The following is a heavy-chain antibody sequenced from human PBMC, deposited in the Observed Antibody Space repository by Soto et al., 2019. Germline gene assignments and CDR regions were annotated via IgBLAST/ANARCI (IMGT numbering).Heavy chain of an antibody. CDR3: ARGWFGPDV. V-gene: IGHV3-74*01. Sequence: EVQLVESGGGLVQPGGSLRLSCAGSGFTLSGRSMHWVRQAPGKGLVWVSGIDNAGTDSTYADSVKGRFTSSRDTAKNMLYLQMNSLRVEDTAVYYCARGWFGPDVWGKGTKVTVSS. CDR1: GFTLSGRS. CDR2: IDNAGTDS. J-gene: IGHJ6*04. D-gene: IGHD3-10*01.